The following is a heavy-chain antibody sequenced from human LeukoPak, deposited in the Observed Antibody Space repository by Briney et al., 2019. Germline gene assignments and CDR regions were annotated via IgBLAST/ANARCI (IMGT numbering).Heavy chain of an antibody. J-gene: IGHJ4*02. V-gene: IGHV3-33*01. CDR1: GFTFSTYG. CDR2: VWYDGSNK. CDR3: ARDFDY. Sequence: PGRSLRLSCVASGFTFSTYGMHWVRQAPGKGLEWVAVVWYDGSNKYYGDSVKGRFTISRDNSKNTLYLQMNSLRAEDTAVYYCARDFDYWGQGTLVTVSS.